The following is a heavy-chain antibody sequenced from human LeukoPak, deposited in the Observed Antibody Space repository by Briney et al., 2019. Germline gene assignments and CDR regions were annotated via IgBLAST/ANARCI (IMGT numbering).Heavy chain of an antibody. Sequence: GGSLRLSCAASGFTFSDYYMSWIRQAPGKGLEWVSYISSSGSTIYYADSVKGRFTTSRDNAKNSLYLQMNSLRAEDTAVYYCARAPYCSSTSCYFDIWGQGTMVTVSS. CDR1: GFTFSDYY. D-gene: IGHD2-2*01. J-gene: IGHJ3*02. CDR3: ARAPYCSSTSCYFDI. CDR2: ISSSGSTI. V-gene: IGHV3-11*04.